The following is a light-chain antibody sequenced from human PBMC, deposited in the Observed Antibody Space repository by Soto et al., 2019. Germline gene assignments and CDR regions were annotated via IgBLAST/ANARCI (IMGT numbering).Light chain of an antibody. V-gene: IGLV2-11*01. CDR3: CSYAGSQTWV. Sequence: QSALTQPRSVSGSPGQSVTLSCTGTSSDVGGYNYVSWYQQHPVKAPKLIIYDVSKRPSGVPDRFSGSRSGNTASLTISGLQAEDEADYYCCSYAGSQTWVFGGGTKLTVL. CDR1: SSDVGGYNY. CDR2: DVS. J-gene: IGLJ3*02.